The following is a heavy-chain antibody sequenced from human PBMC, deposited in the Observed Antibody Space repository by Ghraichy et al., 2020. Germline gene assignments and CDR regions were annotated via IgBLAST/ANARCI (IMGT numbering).Heavy chain of an antibody. D-gene: IGHD5-24*01. CDR2: ISAIGSDT. V-gene: IGHV3-23*01. Sequence: GGSLRLSCTASGFTFRNYAMSWVRQAPGKGLQWVSTISAIGSDTYYADSVKGRFTISRDNSKNTLSMQMNSLRADDTAVYYCAKGGRIEKTDYWGQGTLVTVSS. CDR1: GFTFRNYA. J-gene: IGHJ4*02. CDR3: AKGGRIEKTDY.